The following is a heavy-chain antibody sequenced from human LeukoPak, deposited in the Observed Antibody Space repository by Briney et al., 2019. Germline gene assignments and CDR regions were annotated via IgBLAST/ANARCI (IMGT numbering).Heavy chain of an antibody. CDR3: ARGRLIAAAGTNWFDP. V-gene: IGHV3-21*01. CDR2: ISSSSSYI. D-gene: IGHD6-13*01. Sequence: GGSLGLSCAASGFTFSSYSMNWVRQAPGKGLEWVSSISSSSSYIYYADSVKGRFTISRDNAKNSLYLQMNSLRAEDTAVYYCARGRLIAAAGTNWFDPWGQGTLVTVSS. J-gene: IGHJ5*02. CDR1: GFTFSSYS.